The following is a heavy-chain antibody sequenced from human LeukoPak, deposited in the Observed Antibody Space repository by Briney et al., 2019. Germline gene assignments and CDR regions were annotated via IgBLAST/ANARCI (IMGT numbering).Heavy chain of an antibody. CDR1: GFTFSSSA. CDR3: AKERRRVDTAMVRSYYFEN. Sequence: PGGSLRLSCAASGFTFSSSAMSWVRQTPGKGLEWGSSITGNGATTYYSDSVKGRFTISRDNSKHTLSLQMNSLRAEDTAVYFCAKERRRVDTAMVRSYYFENWGQGTLVTVSS. V-gene: IGHV3-23*01. CDR2: ITGNGATT. D-gene: IGHD5-18*01. J-gene: IGHJ4*02.